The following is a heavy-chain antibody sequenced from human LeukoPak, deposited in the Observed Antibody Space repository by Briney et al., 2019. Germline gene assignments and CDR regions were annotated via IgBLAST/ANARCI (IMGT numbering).Heavy chain of an antibody. D-gene: IGHD2-15*01. CDR2: TSSSTGNT. CDR3: AKDRWGSGGSGGGDY. J-gene: IGHJ4*02. V-gene: IGHV3-23*01. CDR1: GFTFSSYA. Sequence: GRSLRLSCAASGFTFSSYAMSWVRQAPGKGLEWVSATSSSTGNTYYADSVKGRFTISRDNSKNTLYLQMNSLRAEDTAVYYCAKDRWGSGGSGGGDYWGQGTLVTVSS.